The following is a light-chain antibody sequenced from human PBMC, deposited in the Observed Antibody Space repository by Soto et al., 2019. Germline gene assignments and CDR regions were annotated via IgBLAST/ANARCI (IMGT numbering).Light chain of an antibody. J-gene: IGKJ5*01. CDR1: ESVSRN. Sequence: EVVMTPSPATLSVSPGERATLSCRASESVSRNLAWYQQTPGQAPRLLIYDASTRATGIPDRFSGGGSGTEFTLTISSLQSEDFVVYYCQQYNSWPPITFGQGTRLEIK. CDR3: QQYNSWPPIT. CDR2: DAS. V-gene: IGKV3-15*01.